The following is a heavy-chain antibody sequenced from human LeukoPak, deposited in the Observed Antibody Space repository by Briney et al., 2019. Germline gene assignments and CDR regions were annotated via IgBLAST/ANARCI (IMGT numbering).Heavy chain of an antibody. CDR2: IYYSGST. V-gene: IGHV4-39*07. CDR1: GGSISSSSYY. CDR3: ARGPYMCCGMDV. D-gene: IGHD4-11*01. J-gene: IGHJ6*02. Sequence: SSETLSLTCTVSGGSISSSSYYWGWIRQPPGKGLEWIGSIYYSGSTYYNPSLKSRVTISVDTSKNQFSLKLSSVTAADTAVYYCARGPYMCCGMDVWGQGTTVTVSS.